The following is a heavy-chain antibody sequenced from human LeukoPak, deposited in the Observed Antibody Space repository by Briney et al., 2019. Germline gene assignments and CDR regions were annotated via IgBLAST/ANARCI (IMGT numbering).Heavy chain of an antibody. J-gene: IGHJ4*02. CDR3: AREESGGYFDY. CDR2: INPSGSST. V-gene: IGHV1-46*01. D-gene: IGHD3-16*01. CDR1: GFTFTNYY. Sequence: GASAKVSCKASGFTFTNYYMHWVRQAPGQGLEWMGLINPSGSSTNYAQKFRGRVTMTRDTSTTTVYMELSSLRSEDTAVYYCAREESGGYFDYGGQGTLVTVSS.